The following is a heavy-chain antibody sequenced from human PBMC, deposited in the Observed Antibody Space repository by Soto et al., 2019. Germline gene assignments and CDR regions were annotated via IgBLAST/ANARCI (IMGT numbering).Heavy chain of an antibody. Sequence: GGSLRLPCGASGFTFSSYGMHWVRQAPGKGLEWVAVISGNGGNTYYADSVKGRFTISRDNSKNTLYLQMNSLRAEDTAVYYCAKMAPLVVTAIVDYWGQGTLVTVSS. J-gene: IGHJ4*02. D-gene: IGHD2-21*02. CDR3: AKMAPLVVTAIVDY. CDR2: ISGNGGNT. V-gene: IGHV3-23*01. CDR1: GFTFSSYG.